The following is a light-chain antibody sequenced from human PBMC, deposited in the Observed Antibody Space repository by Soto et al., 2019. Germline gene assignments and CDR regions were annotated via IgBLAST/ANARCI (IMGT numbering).Light chain of an antibody. CDR1: GSSLGAGYD. CDR3: SAYTSSLTLYV. V-gene: IGLV1-40*01. Sequence: QSVLTQPPSVSGAPGQWVTISCTGSGSSLGAGYDVHWYQQLPGTAPKLMIYEVSNRPSGVSNRVSGSKSGNTASLTISGLQAEDEADYYCSAYTSSLTLYVFGSGTKLTVL. CDR2: EVS. J-gene: IGLJ1*01.